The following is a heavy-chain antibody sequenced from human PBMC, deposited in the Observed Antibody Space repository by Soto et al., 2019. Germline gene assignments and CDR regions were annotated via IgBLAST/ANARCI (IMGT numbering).Heavy chain of an antibody. D-gene: IGHD4-17*01. V-gene: IGHV1-2*04. J-gene: IGHJ6*02. CDR2: INPNSGGT. CDR1: GYTFTGYY. CDR3: AREDVSRPYYGDFGRYYYYGMDV. Sequence: ASVKVSCKASGYTFTGYYMHWVRQAPGQGLEWMGWINPNSGGTNYAQKFQGWVTMTRDTSISTAYMELSRLRSDDTAVYYCAREDVSRPYYGDFGRYYYYGMDVWGQGTTVTVSS.